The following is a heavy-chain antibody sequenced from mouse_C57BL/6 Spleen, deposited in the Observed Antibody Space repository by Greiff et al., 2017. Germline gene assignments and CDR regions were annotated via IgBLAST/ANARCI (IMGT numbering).Heavy chain of an antibody. V-gene: IGHV1-47*01. CDR2: FHPDNVDT. CDR1: GYTFTTYP. CDR3: ARRDSSGYGGFAF. Sequence: VQLQQSGAELVKPGASVKMSCKASGYTFTTYPIEWMKQNHGKSLEWIGNFHPDNVDTKYNEKFKGKATLTVEKSSSTVYLELSRLKSYYSAVYYCARRDSSGYGGFAFWGPGALVTVSA. J-gene: IGHJ3*01. D-gene: IGHD3-2*02.